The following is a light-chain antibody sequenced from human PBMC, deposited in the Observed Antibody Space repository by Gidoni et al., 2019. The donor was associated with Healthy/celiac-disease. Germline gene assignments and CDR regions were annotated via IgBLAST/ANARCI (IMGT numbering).Light chain of an antibody. CDR3: MQALQTPIFT. V-gene: IGKV2-28*01. CDR1: QSLLHSNGYNY. J-gene: IGKJ3*01. Sequence: DIVMTQSPLSLPVTPGEPASISCRSSQSLLHSNGYNYWGWSLQKPGQSPKLLIYLGSNRASGVPDRFSGSGSGTDFTLKISIVEAEDVGVYYCMQALQTPIFTFGPGTKVDIK. CDR2: LGS.